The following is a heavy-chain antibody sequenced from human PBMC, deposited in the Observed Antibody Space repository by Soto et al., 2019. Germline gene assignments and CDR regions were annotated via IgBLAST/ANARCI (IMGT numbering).Heavy chain of an antibody. J-gene: IGHJ3*02. V-gene: IGHV3-48*01. CDR1: GFTFSSYS. D-gene: IGHD4-17*01. CDR3: ARSRIRRLDAFDI. CDR2: ISSSSSTI. Sequence: EVQLVESGGGLVQPGGSLRLSCAASGFTFSSYSMNWVRQAPGKGLEWISHISSSSSTIHYADSLKGRFSISRDNAKNSLYLQMNSLRAEDTAVYYCARSRIRRLDAFDIWGQGTVVTASS.